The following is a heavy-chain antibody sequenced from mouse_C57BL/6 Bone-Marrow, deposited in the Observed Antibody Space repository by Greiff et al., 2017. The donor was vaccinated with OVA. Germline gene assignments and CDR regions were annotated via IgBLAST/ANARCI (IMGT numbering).Heavy chain of an antibody. J-gene: IGHJ3*01. V-gene: IGHV5-6*01. CDR3: ARQAYDGYFGFAY. Sequence: EVKLVESGGDLVKPGGSLKLSCAASGFTFSSYGMSWVRQTPDKRLEWVATISSGGSYTYYPDSVKGRFTISRDNAKNTLYLQMSSLKSEDTAMYYCARQAYDGYFGFAYWGQGTLVTVSA. D-gene: IGHD2-3*01. CDR1: GFTFSSYG. CDR2: ISSGGSYT.